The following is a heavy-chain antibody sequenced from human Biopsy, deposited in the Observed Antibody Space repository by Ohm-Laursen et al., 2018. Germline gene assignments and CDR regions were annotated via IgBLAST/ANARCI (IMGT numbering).Heavy chain of an antibody. V-gene: IGHV4-59*11. CDR1: GGSFTGHY. CDR3: ARGSNEYGGLYFPH. J-gene: IGHJ1*01. CDR2: ISHTGYT. Sequence: SDTLSLTCIVSGGSFTGHYWTWIRQPPGKGLEWTGHISHTGYTSYKSSLKSRVTISLDTSRKHFSLRLTSLAAADTAVYYCARGSNEYGGLYFPHWGQGTLVTVSS. D-gene: IGHD4-23*01.